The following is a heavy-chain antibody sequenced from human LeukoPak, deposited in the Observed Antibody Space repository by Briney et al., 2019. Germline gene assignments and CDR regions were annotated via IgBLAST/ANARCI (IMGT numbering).Heavy chain of an antibody. CDR3: ARDLGYCTNGVCYDLYY. V-gene: IGHV1-46*01. CDR1: GYTFTSYY. D-gene: IGHD2-8*01. Sequence: ASVKVSCKASGYTFTSYYMHWVRQAPGQGLEWMGVINPSGGSTSYAQKFQGRVTMTRDTSTSTVYMELSSLRSEDTAVYYCARDLGYCTNGVCYDLYYCGQGTLVTVSS. J-gene: IGHJ4*02. CDR2: INPSGGST.